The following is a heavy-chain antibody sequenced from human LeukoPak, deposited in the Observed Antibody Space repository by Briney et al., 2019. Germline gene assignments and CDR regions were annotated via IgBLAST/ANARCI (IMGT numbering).Heavy chain of an antibody. CDR1: GGSISSYY. CDR3: ARVFWD. CDR2: IYYSAST. V-gene: IGHV4-59*08. J-gene: IGHJ4*02. D-gene: IGHD7-27*01. Sequence: PSETLSLTCTVSGGSISSYYWSWIRQPPGKGLEWIGYIYYSASTNYNPSPKSRVTISVDTSKNQFCLKMSSVTAADTAVYYCARVFWDWGQGSLVTVSS.